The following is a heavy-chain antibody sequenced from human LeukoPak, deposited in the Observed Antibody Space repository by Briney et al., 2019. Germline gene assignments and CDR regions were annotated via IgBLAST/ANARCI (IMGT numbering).Heavy chain of an antibody. CDR1: GGSISSGDYY. Sequence: SETLSLTCTVSGGSISSGDYYWSWIRQPPGKGLEWIVYFYYSGSTYYNPSLKSRVTISVDTSKNQFSLKLSSVTAADTAVYYCTRYCSGGSCYENNWFDPWGQGTLVTVSS. J-gene: IGHJ5*02. CDR2: FYYSGST. V-gene: IGHV4-30-4*04. D-gene: IGHD2-15*01. CDR3: TRYCSGGSCYENNWFDP.